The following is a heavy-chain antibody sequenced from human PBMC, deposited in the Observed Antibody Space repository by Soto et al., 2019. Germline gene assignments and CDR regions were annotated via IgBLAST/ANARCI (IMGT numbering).Heavy chain of an antibody. J-gene: IGHJ6*02. CDR3: AKSLDMATNNYYYSYDVGV. CDR1: GGTFSSSG. CDR2: IVPIFHKP. Sequence: QVHLVQSGAEVKKPGSSVKVSCEASGGTFSSSGVSWVRQAPGQGLEWMGGIVPIFHKPSYAQKFQGRVTITAEESTSTAYMELSSLTSEDTAVYFCAKSLDMATNNYYYSYDVGVWGPGTTVTVSS. V-gene: IGHV1-69*01. D-gene: IGHD5-12*01.